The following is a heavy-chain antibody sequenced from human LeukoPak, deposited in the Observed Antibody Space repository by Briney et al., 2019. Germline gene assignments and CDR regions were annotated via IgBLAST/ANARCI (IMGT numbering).Heavy chain of an antibody. Sequence: GGSLRLSCAASGFTFSNYAMNWVRQAPGKGLEWVSSISGSGVSTYYADSVKGRFTISRDNSENTLFLQMNSLRAEDTAVYYCAKPAKTDYADYWGQGTLVTVSS. V-gene: IGHV3-23*01. CDR1: GFTFSNYA. J-gene: IGHJ4*02. CDR2: ISGSGVST. D-gene: IGHD1-14*01. CDR3: AKPAKTDYADY.